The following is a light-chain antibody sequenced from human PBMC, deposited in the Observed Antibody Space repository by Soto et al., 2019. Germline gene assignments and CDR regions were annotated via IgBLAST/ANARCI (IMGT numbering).Light chain of an antibody. J-gene: IGKJ4*01. CDR1: QSVSSY. Sequence: EIVLTQSPATLSLSPGERATLSCRASQSVSSYLAWYQQKPGQAPRLLIYDASNRATGIPARFSGSGSGTNFTLTISSLEPEDFAVYYCQKQNTFGGGTKVEIK. CDR2: DAS. CDR3: QKQNT. V-gene: IGKV3-11*01.